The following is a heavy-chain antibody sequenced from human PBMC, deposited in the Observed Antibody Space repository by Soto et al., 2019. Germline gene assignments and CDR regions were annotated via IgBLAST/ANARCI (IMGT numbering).Heavy chain of an antibody. CDR2: IYYDASRE. V-gene: IGHV3-33*01. D-gene: IGHD1-26*01. Sequence: GGSLRLSCAASGFTFSNHGMHWVRQAPGKGLEWVARIYYDASREFYADSVKGRFTISRDSSKNTVYLQMNSLRAEDTAVYYCARGSGSGSSYQLDYWGQGTLVTVSS. J-gene: IGHJ4*02. CDR1: GFTFSNHG. CDR3: ARGSGSGSSYQLDY.